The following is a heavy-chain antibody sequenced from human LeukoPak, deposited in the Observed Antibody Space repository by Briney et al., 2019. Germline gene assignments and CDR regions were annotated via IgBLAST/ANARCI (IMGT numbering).Heavy chain of an antibody. V-gene: IGHV4-59*01. CDR2: IYYSGST. CDR1: GGSISSYY. CDR3: ARVGGNYDFWSGYPPYYYYMDV. Sequence: SETLSLTCTVSGGSISSYYWSWIRQPPGKGLEWIGYIYYSGSTNYNPSLKSRVTISVDTSKNQFSLKLSSVTAADTAVYYCARVGGNYDFWSGYPPYYYYMDVWAKGPRSPSP. D-gene: IGHD3-3*01. J-gene: IGHJ6*03.